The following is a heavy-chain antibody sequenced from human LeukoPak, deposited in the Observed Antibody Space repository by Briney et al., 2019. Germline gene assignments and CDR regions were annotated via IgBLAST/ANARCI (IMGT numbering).Heavy chain of an antibody. CDR1: GFTFSSYA. CDR3: AKEADYSHGSGVFGYYDY. CDR2: VSSSGDHT. J-gene: IGHJ4*02. D-gene: IGHD2-15*01. Sequence: PGGSLRLSCSASGFTFSSYAMHWVRQTPGSGLEYVSAVSSSGDHTYYRESLKDRFSISRDNSKNTVFLQMTSLRVEDTAVYYCAKEADYSHGSGVFGYYDYWGRGTLVTVSS. V-gene: IGHV3-64D*09.